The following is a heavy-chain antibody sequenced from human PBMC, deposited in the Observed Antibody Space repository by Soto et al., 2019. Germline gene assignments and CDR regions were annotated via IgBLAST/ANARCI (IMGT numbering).Heavy chain of an antibody. J-gene: IGHJ3*02. CDR2: IYPGDSDT. CDR3: ARHRGQYSYGEDDAFDI. Sequence: EYLKITYKGSGYNFTNYWIGWVRQMPGKGLEWMGIIYPGDSDTRYSPSFQGQVTVSADKSISTAYLQWSSLQASDTAIYYCARHRGQYSYGEDDAFDIWGQGTMVTVSS. V-gene: IGHV5-51*01. D-gene: IGHD5-18*01. CDR1: GYNFTNYW.